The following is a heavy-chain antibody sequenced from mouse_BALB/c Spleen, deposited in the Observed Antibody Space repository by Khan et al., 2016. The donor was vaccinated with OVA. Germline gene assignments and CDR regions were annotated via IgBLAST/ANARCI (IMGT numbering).Heavy chain of an antibody. J-gene: IGHJ4*01. V-gene: IGHV2-6-5*01. D-gene: IGHD2-10*02. CDR2: IWGGGST. Sequence: VQLKESGPGLVAPSQSLSITCTVSGFSLIDYDVSWIRQPPGKGLEWLGVIWGGGSTYYNSALKSRLSISKDNSKSQDFLKMNSLQTDDTAMYYCAKGVWSYYFALDYWGQGTSVTVSS. CDR1: GFSLIDYD. CDR3: AKGVWSYYFALDY.